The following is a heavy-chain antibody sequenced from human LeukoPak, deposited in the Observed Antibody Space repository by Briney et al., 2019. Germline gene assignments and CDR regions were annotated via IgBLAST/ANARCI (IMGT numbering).Heavy chain of an antibody. CDR2: ISYDGSNK. Sequence: GRSLRLSCAASGFTFSSYGMHWVRQAPGKGLEWVAVISYDGSNKYYADSVKGRFTISRDNSKNTLYLQMDSLRAEDTAVYYCAKDLPRYCSGGSCYLFDYWGQGTLVTVSS. V-gene: IGHV3-30*18. J-gene: IGHJ4*02. CDR3: AKDLPRYCSGGSCYLFDY. D-gene: IGHD2-15*01. CDR1: GFTFSSYG.